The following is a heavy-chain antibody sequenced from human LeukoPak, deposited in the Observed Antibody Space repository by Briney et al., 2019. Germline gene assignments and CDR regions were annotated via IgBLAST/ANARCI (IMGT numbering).Heavy chain of an antibody. Sequence: GVSLRLSCAASGFTFSSSWMIWARQAPGKGLEWVANINQDGGQKYYLDSVKGRFTISRDNADNSLYLQMDGLRAEDTAVYYCATNTRAYAVLLAYWGQGTLVTVSS. D-gene: IGHD4-17*01. J-gene: IGHJ4*02. CDR3: ATNTRAYAVLLAY. CDR2: INQDGGQK. V-gene: IGHV3-7*01. CDR1: GFTFSSSW.